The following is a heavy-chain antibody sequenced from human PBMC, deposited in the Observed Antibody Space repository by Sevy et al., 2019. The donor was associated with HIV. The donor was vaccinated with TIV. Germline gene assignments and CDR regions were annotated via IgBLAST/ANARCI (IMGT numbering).Heavy chain of an antibody. CDR3: ARAGDIVATTSADAFDI. CDR2: IYSGGST. Sequence: GGSLRLSCAASGFTVSSNYMSWVRQAPGKGLEWVSVIYSGGSTYYANSVKGRFTISRDNSKNTLYLQMNSLRAEDTAVYYCARAGDIVATTSADAFDIWGQGTMVTVSS. V-gene: IGHV3-53*01. D-gene: IGHD5-12*01. CDR1: GFTVSSNY. J-gene: IGHJ3*02.